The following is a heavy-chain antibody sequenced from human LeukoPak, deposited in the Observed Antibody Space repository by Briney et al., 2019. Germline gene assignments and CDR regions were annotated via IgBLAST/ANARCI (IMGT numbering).Heavy chain of an antibody. D-gene: IGHD3-16*02. CDR3: TRDAFQSGPWTYRFDY. CDR2: IKQDGSEK. V-gene: IGHV3-7*03. Sequence: GGSLTLSCAASGFTFNSYWMSWVRQAPGKGLEWVANIKQDGSEKYYVDSVKGRFTISRDNAKNSLYLQMNGLRADDTALYYCTRDAFQSGPWTYRFDYWGQGTLVTVSS. CDR1: GFTFNSYW. J-gene: IGHJ4*02.